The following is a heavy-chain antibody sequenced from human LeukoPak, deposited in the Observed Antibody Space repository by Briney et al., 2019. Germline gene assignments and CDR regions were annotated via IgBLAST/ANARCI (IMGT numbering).Heavy chain of an antibody. D-gene: IGHD5-12*01. V-gene: IGHV3-30*10. Sequence: GGSLRLSCAASGFSFSTYAMHWVRQAPGKGLEWVAVVSHDTRTKYYTDSLKGRFTISRDNSKNTLYLQMNGLRTDDTAVYYCARAIVGTENFDYWGQGTLVAVSS. CDR3: ARAIVGTENFDY. CDR1: GFSFSTYA. J-gene: IGHJ4*02. CDR2: VSHDTRTK.